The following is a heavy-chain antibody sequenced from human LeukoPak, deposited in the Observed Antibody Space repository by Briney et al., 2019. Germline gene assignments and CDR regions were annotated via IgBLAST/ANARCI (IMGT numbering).Heavy chain of an antibody. CDR1: GGSFSGYY. CDR2: IYYSGST. D-gene: IGHD3-10*01. V-gene: IGHV4-59*01. Sequence: SETLSLTCAVYGGSFSGYYWSWIRQPPGKGLEWIGYIYYSGSTNYNPSLKSRVTISVDTSKNQFSLKLSSVTAADTAVYYCATARHYYGSFDYWGLGTLVTVSS. J-gene: IGHJ4*02. CDR3: ATARHYYGSFDY.